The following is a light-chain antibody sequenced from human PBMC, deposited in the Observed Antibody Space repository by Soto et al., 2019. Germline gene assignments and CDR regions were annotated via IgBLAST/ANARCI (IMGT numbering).Light chain of an antibody. J-gene: IGKJ3*01. CDR2: DAS. CDR1: QDVSRY. CDR3: QQYNPSSPFT. V-gene: IGKV1-5*01. Sequence: DIQMTQSPSTLSASLGDSVTITCRASQDVSRYLAWFQQKPGKAPQLLIYDASSLESGVPSRFSGSGSETEFTLSITSLQPDDFATYYCQQYNPSSPFTLGPGTKVDIK.